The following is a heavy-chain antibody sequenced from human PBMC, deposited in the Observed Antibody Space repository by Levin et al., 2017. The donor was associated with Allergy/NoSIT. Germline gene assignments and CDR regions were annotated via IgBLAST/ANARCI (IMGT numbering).Heavy chain of an antibody. V-gene: IGHV1-46*01. D-gene: IGHD6-19*01. CDR3: ARDNNGWSSDI. Sequence: PGGSLRLSCKASGYTFTRYSMHWVRQAPGQGLEWMGIIDPRGDSTRDAQKFQGRVTVAWDTSTSTVTMELRSLRSEDTAVYYCARDNNGWSSDIWGQGTMVTVSS. CDR1: GYTFTRYS. CDR2: IDPRGDST. J-gene: IGHJ3*02.